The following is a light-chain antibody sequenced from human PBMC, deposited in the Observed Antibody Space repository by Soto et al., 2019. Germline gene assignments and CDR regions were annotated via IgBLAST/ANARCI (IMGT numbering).Light chain of an antibody. CDR3: GSWDSSLSAYV. V-gene: IGLV2-8*01. CDR1: SSDVGAYDY. CDR2: EVT. Sequence: QSALTQPPAASGSPGQSVTISCTGASSDVGAYDYVSWYQQHPGKAPKLIIYEVTKRPSGVPDRFSGSKSGTSATLGITGFQTGDEADYYCGSWDSSLSAYVFATGTKLTVL. J-gene: IGLJ1*01.